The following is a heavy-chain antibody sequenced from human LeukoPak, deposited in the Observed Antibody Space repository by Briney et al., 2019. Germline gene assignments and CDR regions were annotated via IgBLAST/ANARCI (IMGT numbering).Heavy chain of an antibody. CDR3: TAYYYESGTNDPHRVDY. CDR2: INSDGSRT. Sequence: PGGSLRLSCAASGFTFSSYWMHCVRQAPGKGLMWVSRINSDGSRTTYADSVRGRFTISRDNAKSTLYLQMNSLKTEDTAVYYCTAYYYESGTNDPHRVDYWGQGTLVTVSS. D-gene: IGHD3-10*01. V-gene: IGHV3-74*01. J-gene: IGHJ4*02. CDR1: GFTFSSYW.